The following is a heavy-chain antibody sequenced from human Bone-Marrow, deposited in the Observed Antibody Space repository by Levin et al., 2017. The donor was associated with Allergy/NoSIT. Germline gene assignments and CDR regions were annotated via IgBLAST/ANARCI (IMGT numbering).Heavy chain of an antibody. CDR1: GFAVGTYT. D-gene: IGHD6-19*01. V-gene: IGHV3-21*06. Sequence: PGGSLRLSCVASGFAVGTYTLSWVRRAPGKGLEWVSSIGSRSTYINYADSVKGRFTISSDNAKNSMYMEMSSLGVEGTDMYYCMRSSGWTPPDSWGQGTLVTVSS. CDR2: IGSRSTYI. CDR3: MRSSGWTPPDS. J-gene: IGHJ4*02.